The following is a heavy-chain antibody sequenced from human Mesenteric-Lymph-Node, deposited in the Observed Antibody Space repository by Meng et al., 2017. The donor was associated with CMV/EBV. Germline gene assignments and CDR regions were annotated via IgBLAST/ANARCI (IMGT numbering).Heavy chain of an antibody. D-gene: IGHD3-9*01. V-gene: IGHV4-39*07. CDR1: SGSISSSSYY. Sequence: SETLSLTCTVSSGSISSSSYYWGWIRQPPGKGLEWIGNIFYSGSTYYNPSLKSRVTISVDTSKNQFSLKLSSVTAADTAVYYCARGPSKLRYFDWLLWGWGQGTLVTVSS. CDR2: IFYSGST. CDR3: ARGPSKLRYFDWLLWG. J-gene: IGHJ4*02.